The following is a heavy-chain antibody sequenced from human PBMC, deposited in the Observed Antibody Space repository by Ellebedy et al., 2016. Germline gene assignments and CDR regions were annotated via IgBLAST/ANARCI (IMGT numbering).Heavy chain of an antibody. CDR2: IYYSGTT. CDR1: GGSISSSSYY. D-gene: IGHD6-13*01. CDR3: ARMRWSYSSNWWGFDY. J-gene: IGHJ4*02. Sequence: SETLSLXXTVSGGSISSSSYYWGWIRQPPGKGLEWIGKIYYSGTTYYNPSLKSRVTILVDTSKNQFSLKLSSVTAADTAVYYCARMRWSYSSNWWGFDYWGQGILVTVSS. V-gene: IGHV4-39*07.